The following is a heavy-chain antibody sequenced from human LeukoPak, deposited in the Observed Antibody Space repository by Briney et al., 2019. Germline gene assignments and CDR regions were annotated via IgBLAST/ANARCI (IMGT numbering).Heavy chain of an antibody. CDR1: GYSSTNYG. CDR3: ARDVGITVADSFDP. CDR2: IHIYRGNT. V-gene: IGHV1-18*01. D-gene: IGHD6-13*01. Sequence: ASVKVSCKASGYSSTNYGISWVRQAPGQGLEWMGWIHIYRGNTNYAQKFQGRVTMTIDTSTSTVYMEVRGLRSDDTAMYYCARDVGITVADSFDPWGQGTLVTVSS. J-gene: IGHJ5*02.